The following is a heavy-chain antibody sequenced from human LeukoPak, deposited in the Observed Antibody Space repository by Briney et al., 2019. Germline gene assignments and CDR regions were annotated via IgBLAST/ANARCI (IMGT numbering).Heavy chain of an antibody. CDR1: GFAHSNYW. CDR2: IKPDGSEK. J-gene: IGHJ3*01. Sequence: GGSLRLSCAASGFAHSNYWMSWVRQAPIKGLEWVASIKPDGSEKNYVNSVKGRFTISRDNAKNSLFLQMNSLRGEDTAVYYCARVAATATGAYDVWGQGTMVTVSS. CDR3: ARVAATATGAYDV. D-gene: IGHD2-21*02. V-gene: IGHV3-7*04.